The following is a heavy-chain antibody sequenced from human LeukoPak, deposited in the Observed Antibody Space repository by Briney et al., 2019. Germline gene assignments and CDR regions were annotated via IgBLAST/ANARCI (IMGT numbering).Heavy chain of an antibody. D-gene: IGHD4-23*01. V-gene: IGHV4-30-2*01. CDR1: GGSISSGGYS. CDR3: ARGRTTVVTPYYFDY. J-gene: IGHJ4*02. Sequence: PSETLSLTCAVSGGSISSGGYSWSWIRQPPGKGLERIGYIYHSGSTYYNPSLKSRVTISVDRSKNQFSLKLSSVTAADTAVYYCARGRTTVVTPYYFDYWGQGTLVTVSS. CDR2: IYHSGST.